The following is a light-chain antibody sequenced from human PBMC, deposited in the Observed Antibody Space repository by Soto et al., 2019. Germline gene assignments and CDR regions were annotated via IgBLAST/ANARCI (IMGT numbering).Light chain of an antibody. CDR3: QEYKSAQFT. J-gene: IGKJ3*01. CDR1: QGINSN. CDR2: AAS. V-gene: IGKV1-27*01. Sequence: DIQMTQSPSFLSAFVGDRVTITCRASQGINSNLAWFQQKPGEVPSLLIYAASTLQPGVPSRFSGSGSGTDFTLTISSLQPEDVATYYCQEYKSAQFTFGPGTKMDLK.